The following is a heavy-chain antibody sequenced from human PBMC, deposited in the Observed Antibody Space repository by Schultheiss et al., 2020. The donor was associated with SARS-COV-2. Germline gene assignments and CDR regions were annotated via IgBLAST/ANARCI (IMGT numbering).Heavy chain of an antibody. Sequence: GGSLRLSCAASGFTFSSYAMHWVRQAPGKGLEWVSSISSSSSYIYYADSVKGRFTISRDNAKNSLYLQMNSLRAEDTAVYYCARVGVMITFGGVIVPYYYYMDVWGKGTTVTVSS. CDR2: ISSSSSYI. J-gene: IGHJ6*03. CDR1: GFTFSSYA. D-gene: IGHD3-16*02. V-gene: IGHV3-21*01. CDR3: ARVGVMITFGGVIVPYYYYMDV.